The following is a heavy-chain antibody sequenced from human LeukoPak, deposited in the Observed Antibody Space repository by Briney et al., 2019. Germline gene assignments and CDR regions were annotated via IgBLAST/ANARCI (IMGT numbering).Heavy chain of an antibody. CDR3: ARDNCSGGSCYYYYGMDV. CDR2: ISAYNGNT. V-gene: IGHV1-18*01. CDR1: GYTFTIYG. Sequence: ASVKVSCKASGYTFTIYGISWVRPAPGQGLEWMGWISAYNGNTNYAQKLQGRVTMTTDTSTSTAYMELRSLRSDDTAVYYCARDNCSGGSCYYYYGMDVWGQGTTVTVSS. D-gene: IGHD2-15*01. J-gene: IGHJ6*02.